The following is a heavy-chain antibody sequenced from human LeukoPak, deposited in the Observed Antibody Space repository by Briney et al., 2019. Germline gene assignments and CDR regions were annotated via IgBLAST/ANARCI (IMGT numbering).Heavy chain of an antibody. V-gene: IGHV3-30*18. CDR2: ISYDGGDK. CDR3: AKMGINSWYSSFSF. D-gene: IGHD6-13*01. Sequence: GGSLRLSCAASGFTFSSYGIHWVRQAPGKGLEWVAVISYDGGDKYYADSVKGRFTISRDNSKNTLYLQMNSLRPEDTAVYYCAKMGINSWYSSFSFWGQGTLVTVSS. CDR1: GFTFSSYG. J-gene: IGHJ4*02.